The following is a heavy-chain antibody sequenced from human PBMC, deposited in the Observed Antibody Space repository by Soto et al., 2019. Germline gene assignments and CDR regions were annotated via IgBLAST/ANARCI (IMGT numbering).Heavy chain of an antibody. V-gene: IGHV5-10-1*01. CDR2: IDPSDSYT. Sequence: GESLKISCNGSGYSFTSYWISWVRQMPGKGLEWMGRIDPSDSYTNYSPSFQGHVTISADKSTSTAYLQWSSLKDSDTAMYYCASRSSSSYYYYGMDVWGQGTTVTVSS. CDR1: GYSFTSYW. CDR3: ASRSSSSYYYYGMDV. J-gene: IGHJ6*02. D-gene: IGHD6-6*01.